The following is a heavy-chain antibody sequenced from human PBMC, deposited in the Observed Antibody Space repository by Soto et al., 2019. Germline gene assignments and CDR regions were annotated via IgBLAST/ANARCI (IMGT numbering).Heavy chain of an antibody. V-gene: IGHV4-59*12. J-gene: IGHJ4*02. Sequence: SETLSLTCTVSGGSMSGYYWTWIRQSPGKGLEWIGCVHFTGSPNYNPSLKSRVNISLDTSKNQFSLKVRSVTAADTAVYYCARWVEVSLDYFDSWGQG. CDR3: ARWVEVSLDYFDS. CDR1: GGSMSGYY. D-gene: IGHD2-15*01. CDR2: VHFTGSP.